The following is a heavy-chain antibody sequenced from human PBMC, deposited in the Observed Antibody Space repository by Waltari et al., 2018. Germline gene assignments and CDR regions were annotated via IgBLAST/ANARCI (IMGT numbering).Heavy chain of an antibody. D-gene: IGHD3-10*01. Sequence: QVQLVQSGAEVKKPGSSVKVSCKASGGTFSSYAISWVRQAPGQGLEWMGGIIPIFGTANYAQKFQGRVTITADESTSTAYMELSSLRSEDTAVYYCARPSSEVQNYYYYGMDVWGQGTTATVSS. CDR1: GGTFSSYA. CDR2: IIPIFGTA. J-gene: IGHJ6*02. V-gene: IGHV1-69*12. CDR3: ARPSSEVQNYYYYGMDV.